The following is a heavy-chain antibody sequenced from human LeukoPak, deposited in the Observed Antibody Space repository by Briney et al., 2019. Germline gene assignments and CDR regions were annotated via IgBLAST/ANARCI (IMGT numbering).Heavy chain of an antibody. CDR3: ARGPRPSFYGSGSYVGYYFDY. D-gene: IGHD3-10*01. J-gene: IGHJ4*02. Sequence: GSSVKVSWKASGGTFSSYAISWVRQAPGQGLEWMGRIIPILGIANYAQKFQGRVTITADKSTSTAYMELSSLRSEDTAVYYCARGPRPSFYGSGSYVGYYFDYWGQGTLVTVSS. CDR1: GGTFSSYA. V-gene: IGHV1-69*04. CDR2: IIPILGIA.